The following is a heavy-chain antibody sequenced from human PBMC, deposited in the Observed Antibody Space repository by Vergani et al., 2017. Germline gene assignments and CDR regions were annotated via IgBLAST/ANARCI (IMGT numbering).Heavy chain of an antibody. Sequence: QVQLQESGPGLVKPSQTLSLTCTVSGGSINSHNYYWSWIRQPAGKGLEWIGRIHTSGSTNYNPSLKSRVTMSEDTSKNQFSLNLTSVPAADTAVYFCARGSCLGGSCYKPLFDDWGQGILVTVSS. CDR1: GGSINSHNYY. V-gene: IGHV4-61*02. D-gene: IGHD2-15*01. J-gene: IGHJ4*02. CDR3: ARGSCLGGSCYKPLFDD. CDR2: IHTSGST.